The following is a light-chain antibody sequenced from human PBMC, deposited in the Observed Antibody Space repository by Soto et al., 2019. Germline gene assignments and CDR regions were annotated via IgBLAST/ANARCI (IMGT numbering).Light chain of an antibody. Sequence: PGERATLSCRASQSVSSNYLAWYQQKPGQAPRLLIYGASSRATGIPDRFSGSGSGTDFTLTISRLEPEDFAVYYCQQYGSSPLTFGGGTKVEIK. J-gene: IGKJ4*01. CDR2: GAS. CDR3: QQYGSSPLT. V-gene: IGKV3-20*01. CDR1: QSVSSNY.